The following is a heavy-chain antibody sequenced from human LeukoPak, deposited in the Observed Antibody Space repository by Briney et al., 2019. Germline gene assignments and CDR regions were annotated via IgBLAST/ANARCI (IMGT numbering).Heavy chain of an antibody. CDR1: GFTFSSCA. J-gene: IGHJ6*02. Sequence: PRGSLRLSCAASGFTFSSCAMSWVRQAPGKGLEWVSLISGSGDSRYYADSVKGRFTISRDNAKNTLWLQMNSLRAEDTAVYYCAKGVTTVRIYYHGMDVWGQGTTVTVSS. CDR3: AKGVTTVRIYYHGMDV. V-gene: IGHV3-23*01. CDR2: ISGSGDSR. D-gene: IGHD4-17*01.